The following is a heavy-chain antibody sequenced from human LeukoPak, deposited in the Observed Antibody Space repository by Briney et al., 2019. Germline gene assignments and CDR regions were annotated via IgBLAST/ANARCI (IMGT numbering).Heavy chain of an antibody. CDR3: ARDHRSLFDF. D-gene: IGHD1-26*01. J-gene: IGHJ4*02. CDR2: TSDGGTT. V-gene: IGHV4-39*07. CDR1: DGFIRSSTFY. Sequence: KASETLSLTCSVSDGFIRSSTFYWGWIRQSPGKGLEFIGSTSDGGTTFYNPSLKSRVTIKIDTSKSQFSLTLTSVTAADTAVYYCARDHRSLFDFWGQGRLVTVSS.